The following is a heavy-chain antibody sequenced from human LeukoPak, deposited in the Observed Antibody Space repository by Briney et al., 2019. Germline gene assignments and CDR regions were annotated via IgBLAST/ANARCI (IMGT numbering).Heavy chain of an antibody. CDR1: GFTFSSYS. CDR2: ISSSGSTI. J-gene: IGHJ3*02. CDR3: ARDQDAFDI. Sequence: GGSLSLSCAASGFTFSSYSMNWVRQAPGKGLEWVSYISSSGSTIYYADSVKGRFTISRDNAKNSLYLQMNSLRAEDTAVYYCARDQDAFDIWGQGTMVTVSS. V-gene: IGHV3-48*04.